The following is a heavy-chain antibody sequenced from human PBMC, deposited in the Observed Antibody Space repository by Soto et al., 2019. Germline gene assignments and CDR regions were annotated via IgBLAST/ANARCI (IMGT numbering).Heavy chain of an antibody. CDR3: ARSEAAEPFFDY. D-gene: IGHD2-15*01. CDR1: GYPFRAYY. V-gene: IGHV1-46*01. Sequence: ASVKVSCKASGYPFRAYYLNWVRQAPGQGLEWMGVINPSDGSTTYAQRFQGRVTMTSDTSTSTIYMDLKSLTSEDTAVYYCARSEAAEPFFDYWGQGTLVTVYS. J-gene: IGHJ4*02. CDR2: INPSDGST.